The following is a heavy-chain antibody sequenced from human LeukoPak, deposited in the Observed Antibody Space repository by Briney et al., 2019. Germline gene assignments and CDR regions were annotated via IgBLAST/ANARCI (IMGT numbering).Heavy chain of an antibody. CDR2: INSDVSST. CDR1: VITFSSYE. V-gene: IGHV3-74*01. Sequence: GGSLRRSCAASVITFSSYEMHPVRKTPGKGLLLLSRINSDVSSTNYADSVKGRFTISRDNAKITLYLHVTRLRAELTVVYNDPRGSTIFGVVTFYFYYYMDVWAKGPRSPSP. J-gene: IGHJ6*03. CDR3: PRGSTIFGVVTFYFYYYMDV. D-gene: IGHD3-3*01.